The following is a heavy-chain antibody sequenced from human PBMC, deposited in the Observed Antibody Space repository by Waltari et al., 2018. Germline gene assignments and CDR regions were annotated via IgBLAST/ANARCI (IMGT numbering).Heavy chain of an antibody. J-gene: IGHJ4*02. D-gene: IGHD2-21*02. CDR3: ARDHWYSLDL. Sequence: EEQLVESGGGLVTPGESLSLSCVASGFTFRDHCVAWVRQDPGKELEWVAKIRKDGSEDMYVDSVKGRFSISKDNAKNSVFLQMNNLRAEDTAVYYCARDHWYSLDLWGQGTRVTVSP. CDR1: GFTFRDHC. V-gene: IGHV3-7*01. CDR2: IRKDGSED.